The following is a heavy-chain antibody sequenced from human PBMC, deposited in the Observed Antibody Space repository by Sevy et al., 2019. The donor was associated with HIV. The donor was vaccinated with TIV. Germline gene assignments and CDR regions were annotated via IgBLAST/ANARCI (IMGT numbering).Heavy chain of an antibody. D-gene: IGHD6-19*01. J-gene: IGHJ4*02. CDR3: ATANRSGWYWYSFNDY. CDR2: FDPEDGET. V-gene: IGHV1-24*01. Sequence: ASVKVSCKVSGYTLTELSMHWVRQAPGKGLEWMGGFDPEDGETIYAQKFQGRVTMTEDTSTDTAYMELSSLRSEDTVVYYCATANRSGWYWYSFNDYWGQGTLVTVSS. CDR1: GYTLTELS.